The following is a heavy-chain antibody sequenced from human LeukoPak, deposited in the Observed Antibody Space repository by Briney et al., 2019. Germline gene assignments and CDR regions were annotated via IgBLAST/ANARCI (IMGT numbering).Heavy chain of an antibody. J-gene: IGHJ4*02. CDR2: ISGSGHRT. CDR3: AKDRGEYFDYVWGSFTSFDS. Sequence: GGSLRLSCTASGFIFSDYYMSWIRQAPGKGLEWVSGISGSGHRTYYADSVKGRFTISRDNSKSTLYLQMNSLRAEDTAVYYCAKDRGEYFDYVWGSFTSFDSWGQGTLVTVSS. CDR1: GFIFSDYY. D-gene: IGHD3-16*01. V-gene: IGHV3-23*01.